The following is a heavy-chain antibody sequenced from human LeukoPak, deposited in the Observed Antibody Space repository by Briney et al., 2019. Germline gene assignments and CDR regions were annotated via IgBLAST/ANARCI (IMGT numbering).Heavy chain of an antibody. CDR3: AKDRSSGWNSFFDY. D-gene: IGHD6-19*01. CDR1: GFTVSDNY. CDR2: ISGSGGST. V-gene: IGHV3-23*01. Sequence: GGSLRLSCAASGFTVSDNYMNWVRQAPGKGLEWVSAISGSGGSTYYADSVKGRFTISRDNSKNTLYLQMNSLRAEDTAVYYCAKDRSSGWNSFFDYWGQGTLVTVSS. J-gene: IGHJ4*02.